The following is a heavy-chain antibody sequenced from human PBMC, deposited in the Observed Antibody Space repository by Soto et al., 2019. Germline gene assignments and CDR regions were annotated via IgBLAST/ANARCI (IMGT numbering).Heavy chain of an antibody. J-gene: IGHJ4*02. Sequence: QVQLQESGPGLVKPSETLSLTCTVSGGSISSYYWSWIRQPPGKGLEWIGYIYYSGSTNYNPPLKIRVTISVDTSKHPFSLKLSSVTAADAAVYYCARRYGYSFAYWGQGTLVTVSS. V-gene: IGHV4-59*08. CDR3: ARRYGYSFAY. D-gene: IGHD1-1*01. CDR1: GGSISSYY. CDR2: IYYSGST.